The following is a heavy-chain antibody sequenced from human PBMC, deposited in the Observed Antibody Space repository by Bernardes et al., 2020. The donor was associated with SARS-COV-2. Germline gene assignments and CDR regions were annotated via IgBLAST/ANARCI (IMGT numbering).Heavy chain of an antibody. Sequence: GGSLRLSCAVSGFNFDDYAMHWLRKGPGKGLEWVSGVIGKSDYIGYADSVRGRFTMSRDKDKNSLYLEMNTLRPEDTALYYCAKSGYDYSSPDGFHAWGQGTMVTVSS. D-gene: IGHD5-12*01. CDR3: AKSGYDYSSPDGFHA. J-gene: IGHJ3*01. CDR2: VIGKSDYI. V-gene: IGHV3-9*01. CDR1: GFNFDDYA.